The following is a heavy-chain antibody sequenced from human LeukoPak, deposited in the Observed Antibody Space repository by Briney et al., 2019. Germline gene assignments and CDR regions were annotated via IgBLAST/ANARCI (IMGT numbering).Heavy chain of an antibody. Sequence: KASETLSLTCTASGVSISSYYWSWIRQPPGKGLEWLGYIYYSGANNYNPSFKSRVTISVDTSKNQFSLNMSSVTAADTAVYYCARSGTYAAHGDYWGQGALVTVSS. CDR2: IYYSGAN. CDR1: GVSISSYY. J-gene: IGHJ4*02. V-gene: IGHV4-59*01. D-gene: IGHD3-10*01. CDR3: ARSGTYAAHGDY.